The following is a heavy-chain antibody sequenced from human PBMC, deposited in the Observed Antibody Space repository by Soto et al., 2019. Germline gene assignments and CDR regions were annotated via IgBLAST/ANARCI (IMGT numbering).Heavy chain of an antibody. D-gene: IGHD2-15*01. CDR1: GFTFRTYT. J-gene: IGHJ6*02. Sequence: EVQLVESGGGLVKPGGSLRLSCISSGFTFRTYTMNWVRQAPGKGLEWVSGIRGFSPYTFYAESGKGRFTISRDNAKNSLYLQMNSLRAEDTAVYYCARYRGYDANDYYYNAMDVWGQGTTVTVSS. CDR2: IRGFSPYT. CDR3: ARYRGYDANDYYYNAMDV. V-gene: IGHV3-21*01.